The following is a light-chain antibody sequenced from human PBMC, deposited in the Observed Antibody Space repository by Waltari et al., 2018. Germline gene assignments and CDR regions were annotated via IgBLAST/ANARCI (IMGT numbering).Light chain of an antibody. J-gene: IGLJ1*01. Sequence: SALTPLASVSASPGQSITASRTGSACDIGGYNLFSWYQQQPGKAPKLIISEGSKPPSGISDRFSGSKSGNTASLTISGLQAEDEAEYFCCAYAGGNTFVFGTGTRVTVL. CDR2: EGS. CDR3: CAYAGGNTFV. V-gene: IGLV2-23*01. CDR1: ACDIGGYNL.